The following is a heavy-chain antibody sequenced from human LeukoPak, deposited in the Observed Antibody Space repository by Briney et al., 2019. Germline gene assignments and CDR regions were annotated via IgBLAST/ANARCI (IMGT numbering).Heavy chain of an antibody. CDR1: GFTFSSYS. CDR3: ARDRDRSSWYPKWLDP. J-gene: IGHJ5*02. V-gene: IGHV3-48*01. Sequence: PGGSLRLSCAASGFTFSSYSRNWVPKAPGKGLEWVPYINSSSSTIYYADSVKGRFTISRDNAKNSLYLQMNSLRAEDTAVFYCARDRDRSSWYPKWLDPWGEGTHVT. D-gene: IGHD6-13*01. CDR2: INSSSSTI.